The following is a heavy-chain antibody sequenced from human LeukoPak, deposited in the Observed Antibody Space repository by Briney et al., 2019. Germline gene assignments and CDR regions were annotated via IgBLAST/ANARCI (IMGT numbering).Heavy chain of an antibody. J-gene: IGHJ4*02. V-gene: IGHV1-2*02. CDR3: ARDLGGVADYFGY. D-gene: IGHD2-8*02. CDR2: INPNSGGT. CDR1: AYTFTGYY. Sequence: ASVKVSCKASAYTFTGYYMHWVRQAPGQGVEWMGWINPNSGGTNYAQKFQGRVTMTSDTSISTAYMELSRLRSDDTAVYYCARDLGGVADYFGYWGQGTLVTVSS.